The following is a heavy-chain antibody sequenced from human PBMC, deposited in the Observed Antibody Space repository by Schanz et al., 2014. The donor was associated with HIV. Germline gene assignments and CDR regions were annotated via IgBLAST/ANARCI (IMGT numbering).Heavy chain of an antibody. Sequence: QVQLVQSGTEVAQPGASVKVSCKASGYTFSRSAISWVRQAPGQGLEWVGVINPKIGTVTYGHRVQGRVTMTRDTSTSTVYMDLSSLISEDTALYFCAREDMDRGGLYWGQGTLVTVSS. CDR1: GYTFSRSA. D-gene: IGHD3-10*01. CDR3: AREDMDRGGLY. CDR2: INPKIGTV. V-gene: IGHV1-18*01. J-gene: IGHJ4*02.